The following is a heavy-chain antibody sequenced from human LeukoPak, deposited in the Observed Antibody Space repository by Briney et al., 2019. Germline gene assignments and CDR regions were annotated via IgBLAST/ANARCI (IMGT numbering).Heavy chain of an antibody. Sequence: TSETLSLTCAVYGGSFSGYYWSWIRQPPGKGLEWIGEINHSGSTNYNPSLKSRVTISVDTSKSQFSLKLTSVTAADTAVYYCARGLKAQTAMFDYWGQGTLVTVSS. CDR1: GGSFSGYY. CDR3: ARGLKAQTAMFDY. J-gene: IGHJ4*02. CDR2: INHSGST. D-gene: IGHD2-2*01. V-gene: IGHV4-34*01.